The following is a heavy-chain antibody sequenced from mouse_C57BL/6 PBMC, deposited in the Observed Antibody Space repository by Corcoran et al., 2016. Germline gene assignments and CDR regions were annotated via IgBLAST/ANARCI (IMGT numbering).Heavy chain of an antibody. J-gene: IGHJ1*03. CDR3: ARRGPYDYFYWYFDV. V-gene: IGHV9-3*01. D-gene: IGHD2-4*01. Sequence: QIQLVQSGPELKKPGETVKISCKDSGYTFTTYGMSWVKQAPGKGLKWMGWINTYSGVPTYADDFKGRFAFSLETSASTAYLQINNLKNEDTATYFGARRGPYDYFYWYFDVWGTGTTVTVSS. CDR1: GYTFTTYG. CDR2: INTYSGVP.